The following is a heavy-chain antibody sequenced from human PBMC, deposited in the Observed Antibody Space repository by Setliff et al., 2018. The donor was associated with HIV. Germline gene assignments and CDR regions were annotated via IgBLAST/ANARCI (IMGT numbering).Heavy chain of an antibody. J-gene: IGHJ6*02. V-gene: IGHV4-34*01. CDR2: INHSGRT. CDR1: GGSFSDNY. D-gene: IGHD6-19*01. CDR3: ARRPAGAVAGGYGMGV. Sequence: PSETLSLTCAVYGGSFSDNYWSWIRQSPGKGLEWIGEINHSGRTKYSPSLRSRVSISVDTSKTQFSLKLSSVTAADTAVYYCARRPAGAVAGGYGMGVWGQGTTVTVSS.